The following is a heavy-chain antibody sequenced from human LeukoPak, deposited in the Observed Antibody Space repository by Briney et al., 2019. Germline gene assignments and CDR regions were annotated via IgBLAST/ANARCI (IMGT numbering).Heavy chain of an antibody. J-gene: IGHJ4*02. CDR1: GGSISSSSYY. CDR2: IYYSGST. V-gene: IGHV4-39*01. D-gene: IGHD1-26*01. Sequence: SETLSLTCTVSGGSISSSSYYWGWIRQPPGKGLEWIGSIYYSGSTYYNPSLKSRVTISVDTSKNQFSLKLSSVTAADTAVYFCARAGDTNVGYFFDSWGQGTLVSVSS. CDR3: ARAGDTNVGYFFDS.